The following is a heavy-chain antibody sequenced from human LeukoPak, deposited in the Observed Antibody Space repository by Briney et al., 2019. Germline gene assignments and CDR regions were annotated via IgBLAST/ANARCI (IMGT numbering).Heavy chain of an antibody. D-gene: IGHD2-21*01. Sequence: SVKVSCKASGGTFSSYTISWVRQAPGQGLEWMGRIIPILGIANYAQKFQGRVTITADKSTSTAYMELSSLRSEDTAVYYCARERQDTILHSGAFDIWGQGTMVTVSS. CDR3: ARERQDTILHSGAFDI. CDR2: IIPILGIA. V-gene: IGHV1-69*04. CDR1: GGTFSSYT. J-gene: IGHJ3*02.